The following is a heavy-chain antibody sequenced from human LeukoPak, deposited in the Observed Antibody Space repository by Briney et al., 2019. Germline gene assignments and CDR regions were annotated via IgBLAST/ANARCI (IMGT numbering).Heavy chain of an antibody. Sequence: PSETLSLTCTVSGGSISSSSYYWGWIRQPPGEGLEWIGSIYYSGSTYYNPSLKSRVTISVDTSKNQFSLKLSSVTAADTAVYYCARDPGRLMTTVTDDAFDIWGQGTMVTVSS. CDR2: IYYSGST. D-gene: IGHD4-17*01. CDR3: ARDPGRLMTTVTDDAFDI. V-gene: IGHV4-39*07. J-gene: IGHJ3*02. CDR1: GGSISSSSYY.